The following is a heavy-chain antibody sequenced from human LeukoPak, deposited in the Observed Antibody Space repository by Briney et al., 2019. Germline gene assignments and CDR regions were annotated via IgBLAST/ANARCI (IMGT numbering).Heavy chain of an antibody. CDR3: ARDGVAATFDY. V-gene: IGHV3-21*01. Sequence: GGSLRLSCAASGFTYSNVWMNWVRQAPGKGLEWVSSISSSSSYIYYADSVKGRFTISRDNAKNSLYLQMNSLRAEDTAVYYCARDGVAATFDYWGQGTLVTVSS. CDR1: GFTYSNVW. CDR2: ISSSSSYI. D-gene: IGHD6-19*01. J-gene: IGHJ4*02.